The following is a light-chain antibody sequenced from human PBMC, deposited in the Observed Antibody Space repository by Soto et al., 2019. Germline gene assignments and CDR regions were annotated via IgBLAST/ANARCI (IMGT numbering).Light chain of an antibody. CDR3: QQYGTSPPRP. CDR2: GVS. CDR1: QSVSRN. J-gene: IGKJ1*01. Sequence: AAVSVYKRERVTLFCRASQSVSRNLAWHQQKPGQAPRLLIYGVSTRATGVPARFSGSGSGTEFTLTISRLEPEEFAVYYCQQYGTSPPRPSGQGTKVDIK. V-gene: IGKV3-15*01.